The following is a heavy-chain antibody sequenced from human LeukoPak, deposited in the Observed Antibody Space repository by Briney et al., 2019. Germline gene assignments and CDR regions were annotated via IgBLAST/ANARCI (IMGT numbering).Heavy chain of an antibody. D-gene: IGHD1-14*01. V-gene: IGHV1-8*01. Sequence: GASVKVSCKASGYTFTSHEINWVRQATGQGLEWMGWMNPNSGNTGYAQKFQGRVAMTRNTSISTAYMELSSLRSEDTAVYYCAGGTRTEDYWGQGTLVTVSS. CDR1: GYTFTSHE. J-gene: IGHJ4*02. CDR2: MNPNSGNT. CDR3: AGGTRTEDY.